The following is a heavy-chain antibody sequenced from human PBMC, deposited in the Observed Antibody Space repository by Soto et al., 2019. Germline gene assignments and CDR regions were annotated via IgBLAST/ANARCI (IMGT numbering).Heavy chain of an antibody. Sequence: QLQLQESGPGLVKPSETLSLTCTVSGGSISSSSYYWGWIRQPPGKGLEWIGSIYYSGSTYYNPSLKRRVTISLHTSKNQFSLQLSSGTAADPAVYYCARLYYDCSGGICYPWSFDYWGQGTLVTVSS. V-gene: IGHV4-39*01. CDR3: ARLYYDCSGGICYPWSFDY. CDR2: IYYSGST. J-gene: IGHJ4*02. D-gene: IGHD2-15*01. CDR1: GGSISSSSYY.